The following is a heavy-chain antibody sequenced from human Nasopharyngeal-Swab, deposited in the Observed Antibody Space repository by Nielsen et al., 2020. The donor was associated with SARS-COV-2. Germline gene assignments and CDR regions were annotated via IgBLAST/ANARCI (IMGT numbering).Heavy chain of an antibody. CDR3: ARVRGVAPRNYYYYMDV. D-gene: IGHD2-15*01. CDR1: RFTVRSNY. Sequence: GGSLRLSCAASRFTVRSNYMTWVRQAPGKGLEWLSVLYVGGSTYYADSVKDRVTISRDNSKNTLYLHMNSLSAEDTAVYYCARVRGVAPRNYYYYMDVWGKGTTVTVSS. V-gene: IGHV3-66*01. J-gene: IGHJ6*03. CDR2: LYVGGST.